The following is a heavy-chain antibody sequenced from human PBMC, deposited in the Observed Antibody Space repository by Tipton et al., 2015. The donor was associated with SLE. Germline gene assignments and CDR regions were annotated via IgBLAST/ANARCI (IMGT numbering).Heavy chain of an antibody. J-gene: IGHJ3*02. CDR1: GFDFKRFT. V-gene: IGHV3-21*06. CDR2: LSSDNAYI. CDR3: AREGIGVAGTSAFDI. D-gene: IGHD6-19*01. Sequence: GVLRLSCAASGFDFKRFTMNWVRQAPGKGLEWVSSLSSDNAYIYYADSVKGRFTISRDNPKNSVFLQMNSLRAEDTAVYYCAREGIGVAGTSAFDIWGQGTLLTVSP.